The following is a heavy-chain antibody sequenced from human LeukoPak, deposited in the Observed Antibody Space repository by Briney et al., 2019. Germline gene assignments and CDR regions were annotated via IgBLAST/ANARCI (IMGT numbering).Heavy chain of an antibody. D-gene: IGHD6-13*01. V-gene: IGHV1-58*02. J-gene: IGHJ4*02. Sequence: SVKVSCKASGFTFTSSAMQWVRQARGRRLEWIGWIVVGSGNTNYAQKFQERVTITRDMSTSTAYMELSSLRSEDTAVYYCAAGAAAGTMGDYWGQGTLVTVSS. CDR2: IVVGSGNT. CDR3: AAGAAAGTMGDY. CDR1: GFTFTSSA.